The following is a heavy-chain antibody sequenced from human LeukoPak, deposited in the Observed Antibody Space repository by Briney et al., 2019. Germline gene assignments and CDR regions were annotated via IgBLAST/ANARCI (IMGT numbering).Heavy chain of an antibody. V-gene: IGHV3-74*01. J-gene: IGHJ3*02. CDR1: GFTFSSYW. Sequence: PGGSLRLSCAASGFTFSSYWMHWVRQAPGKGLVWVSRINTDGSSTSYADSVKGRFTISRDNAKNTLYLQMNSLRAEDTAVYYCARDQGLALAYCGGDCPDAFDIWGQGTMVTVSS. CDR2: INTDGSST. CDR3: ARDQGLALAYCGGDCPDAFDI. D-gene: IGHD2-21*02.